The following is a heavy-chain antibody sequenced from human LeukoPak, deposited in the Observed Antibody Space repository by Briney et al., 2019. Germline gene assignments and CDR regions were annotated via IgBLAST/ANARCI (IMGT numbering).Heavy chain of an antibody. CDR2: ISGSGGST. V-gene: IGHV3-23*01. CDR1: GFTLSSYA. Sequence: GGSLRLSCAASGFTLSSYAMSWVRQAPGKGLEWVSAISGSGGSTYYADSVKGRFTISRDNSKNTLYLQMNSLRAEDTAVYYCANGGVSTGYFDYWGQGTLVTVSS. D-gene: IGHD4-23*01. CDR3: ANGGVSTGYFDY. J-gene: IGHJ4*02.